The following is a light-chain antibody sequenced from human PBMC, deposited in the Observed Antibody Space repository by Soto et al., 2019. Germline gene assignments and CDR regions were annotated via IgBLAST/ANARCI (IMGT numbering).Light chain of an antibody. V-gene: IGKV3-11*01. CDR3: QQRSNWPPVT. CDR1: QSVSSY. CDR2: DAF. Sequence: EIVLTQSPATLSLSPGERATLSCRASQSVSSYLAWYQHKPGQAPRLLIYDAFNRATGIPARFSGSGSGTDFTLPISSLEPEDFAVYYCQQRSNWPPVTFGPGTRVDLK. J-gene: IGKJ3*01.